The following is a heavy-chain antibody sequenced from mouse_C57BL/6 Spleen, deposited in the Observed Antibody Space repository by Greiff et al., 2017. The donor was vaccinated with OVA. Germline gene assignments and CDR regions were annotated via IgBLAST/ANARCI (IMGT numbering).Heavy chain of an antibody. Sequence: EVKLVESGGGLVKPGGSLKLSCAASGFTFSSYAMSWVRQTPEKRLEWVATISDGGSYTYYPDNVKGRFTISRDNAKNHLYLQMSHLKSEDTAMYYCARDSSPFAYWGQGTLVTVSA. V-gene: IGHV5-4*01. D-gene: IGHD1-1*01. J-gene: IGHJ3*01. CDR2: ISDGGSYT. CDR3: ARDSSPFAY. CDR1: GFTFSSYA.